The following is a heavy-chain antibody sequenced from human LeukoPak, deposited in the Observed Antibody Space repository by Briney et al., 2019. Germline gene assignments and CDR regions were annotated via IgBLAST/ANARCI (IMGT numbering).Heavy chain of an antibody. V-gene: IGHV4-4*02. Sequence: SGTLSLTCAVSGGSISSSNWWSWVRQPPGKGLEWIGEIYHSGSTNYNPSLKSRATISVDKSKNQFSLKLTSVTAADTAVYYCARGGAYSSSRWYWGQGTLVTVSS. CDR1: GGSISSSNW. J-gene: IGHJ4*02. D-gene: IGHD6-13*01. CDR3: ARGGAYSSSRWY. CDR2: IYHSGST.